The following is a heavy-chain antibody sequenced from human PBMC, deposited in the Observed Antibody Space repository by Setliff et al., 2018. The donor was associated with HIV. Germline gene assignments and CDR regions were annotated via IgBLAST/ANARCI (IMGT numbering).Heavy chain of an antibody. CDR3: SRGGRPTDEYVWFDP. Sequence: GGSLRLSCATSGFTFGEYPMGWFRQAPGKGLEWVSFIRAKNYRGTTEYAASVEGRFTISRDDSRGVAYLQMNSLKSEDTAVYYCSRGGRPTDEYVWFDPWGQGTQVT. V-gene: IGHV3-49*03. CDR1: GFTFGEYP. D-gene: IGHD2-15*01. CDR2: IRAKNYRGTT. J-gene: IGHJ5*02.